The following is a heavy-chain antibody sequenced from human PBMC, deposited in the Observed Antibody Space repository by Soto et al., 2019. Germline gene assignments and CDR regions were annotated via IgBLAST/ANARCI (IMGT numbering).Heavy chain of an antibody. D-gene: IGHD7-27*01. J-gene: IGHJ6*02. V-gene: IGHV3-30*18. CDR2: ISYDGSNK. Sequence: QVQLVESGGGVVQPGRSLRLSCAASGFTFSSYGMHWVRQAPGKGLEWVAVISYDGSNKYYADSVKGRFTISRDNSKNTLYLQMNSLRAEDTAVYYCAKDLLGPGRAYGMDVWGQGTTVTASS. CDR1: GFTFSSYG. CDR3: AKDLLGPGRAYGMDV.